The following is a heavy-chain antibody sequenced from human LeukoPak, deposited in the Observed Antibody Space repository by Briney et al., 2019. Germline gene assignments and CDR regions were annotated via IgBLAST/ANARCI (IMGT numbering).Heavy chain of an antibody. D-gene: IGHD1-1*01. CDR2: INPSGGSP. J-gene: IGHJ4*02. Sequence: ASVKVSCKSSGYXFTGYYMHWVRQAPGQGLEWMGIINPSGGSPTYAQKFQGRVTMTSDTSTSTVYMELSSLRSEDTAVYYCARGGYTTVDYWGQGTLVTVSS. CDR3: ARGGYTTVDY. CDR1: GYXFTGYY. V-gene: IGHV1-46*01.